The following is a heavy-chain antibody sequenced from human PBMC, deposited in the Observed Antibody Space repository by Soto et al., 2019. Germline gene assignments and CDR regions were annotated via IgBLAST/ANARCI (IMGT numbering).Heavy chain of an antibody. CDR2: FDPEDGET. CDR1: GYTLTELS. D-gene: IGHD2-2*01. Sequence: ASVKVSCKVSGYTLTELSMHWVRQAPGKGLEWMGGFDPEDGETIYAQKFQGRVTITGDTSTGTAYMDLSSLRSEDTAVYYCARDWIHASSPIYYFDYWGQGTLVTVSS. J-gene: IGHJ4*02. V-gene: IGHV1-24*01. CDR3: ARDWIHASSPIYYFDY.